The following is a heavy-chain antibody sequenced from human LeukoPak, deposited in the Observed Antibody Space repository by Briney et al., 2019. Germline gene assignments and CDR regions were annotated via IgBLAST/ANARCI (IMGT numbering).Heavy chain of an antibody. CDR1: GGSTSSYY. Sequence: KPSETLSLTCTVSGGSTSSYYWSWIRQPPGKGLEWIGYIYYSGSTNYNPSLKSRVTIPVDTSKNQFSLKLSSVTAADTAVYYCARSGGDGSGSYYSLAIDYWGQGTLVTVSS. D-gene: IGHD3-10*01. J-gene: IGHJ4*02. CDR3: ARSGGDGSGSYYSLAIDY. CDR2: IYYSGST. V-gene: IGHV4-59*01.